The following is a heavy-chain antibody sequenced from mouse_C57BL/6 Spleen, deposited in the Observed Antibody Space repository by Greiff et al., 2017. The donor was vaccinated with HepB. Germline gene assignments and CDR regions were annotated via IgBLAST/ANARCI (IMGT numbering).Heavy chain of an antibody. J-gene: IGHJ4*01. D-gene: IGHD4-1*01. Sequence: VQGVESGAELVKPGASVKISCKASGYAFSSYWMNWVKQRPGKGLEWIGQIYPGDGDTNYNGKFKGKATLTADKSSSTAYMQLSSLTSEDSAVYFCARGTGTGAMDYWGQGTSVTVSS. V-gene: IGHV1-80*01. CDR3: ARGTGTGAMDY. CDR2: IYPGDGDT. CDR1: GYAFSSYW.